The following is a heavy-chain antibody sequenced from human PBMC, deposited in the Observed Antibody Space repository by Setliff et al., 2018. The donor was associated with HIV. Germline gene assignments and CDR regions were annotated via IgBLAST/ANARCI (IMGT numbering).Heavy chain of an antibody. J-gene: IGHJ4*02. CDR2: IFHSGST. Sequence: SETLSLTCVVSGYSISSGSYWGWIRQPPGKGLEWIGSIFHSGSTSYNPSLKSRLTMSVDTSTSRPSLKVHSVTAADTAMYYCARGSHGTSWTDYWGRGTLVTVSS. V-gene: IGHV4-38-2*01. D-gene: IGHD6-13*01. CDR3: ARGSHGTSWTDY. CDR1: GYSISSGSY.